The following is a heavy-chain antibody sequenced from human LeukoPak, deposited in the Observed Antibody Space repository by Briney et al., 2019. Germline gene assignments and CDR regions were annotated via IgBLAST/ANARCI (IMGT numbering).Heavy chain of an antibody. J-gene: IGHJ6*03. CDR1: GYTFSNFG. Sequence: ASVKVSCKASGYTFSNFGISWVRQAPGQGLEWMGWISAYNGNTDYAQKLQGRVTMTIDASTSTAYMELRSLRSDDTAVYHCARAGDIVVVAVAGAGYYCMDVWGKGTTVTVSS. V-gene: IGHV1-18*01. D-gene: IGHD2-2*01. CDR2: ISAYNGNT. CDR3: ARAGDIVVVAVAGAGYYCMDV.